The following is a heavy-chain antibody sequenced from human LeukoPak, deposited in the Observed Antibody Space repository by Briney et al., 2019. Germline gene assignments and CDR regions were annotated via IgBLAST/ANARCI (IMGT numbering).Heavy chain of an antibody. D-gene: IGHD6-13*01. V-gene: IGHV4-59*01. CDR2: IYYSGST. J-gene: IGHJ4*02. CDR3: ARRGSSWFHIDY. CDR1: GGSISSYY. Sequence: KPSETLSLTCTVSGGSISSYYWSWIRQPPGKGLEWIGYIYYSGSTNYNPSLKSRVTISVDTSKDQFSLKLSSVTAADTAVYYCARRGSSWFHIDYWGQGTLVTVSS.